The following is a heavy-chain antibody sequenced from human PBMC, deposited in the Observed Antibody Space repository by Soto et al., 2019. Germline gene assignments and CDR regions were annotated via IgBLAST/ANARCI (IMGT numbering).Heavy chain of an antibody. CDR2: ISSSSIYI. CDR1: GFSFSSYS. J-gene: IGHJ4*02. Sequence: GGSLRLACAASGFSFSSYSMNWVRQAPGKGLEWVSSISSSSIYIYYADSVKGRFTISRDNAKNTLYLQMNSLRAEDTAVYYGATAEVDYWGPGTLVTVSS. CDR3: ATAEVDY. V-gene: IGHV3-21*01.